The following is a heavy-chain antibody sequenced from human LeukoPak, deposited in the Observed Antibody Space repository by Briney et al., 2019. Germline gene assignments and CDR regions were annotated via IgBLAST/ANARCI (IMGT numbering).Heavy chain of an antibody. Sequence: GASVKVSCKASGYTFTGYYMHWVRQAPGQGLEWMGWINPNSGGTNYAQKFQGRVTMTRDTSISTAYMELSRLRSDDTAVYYCARGYCSSTSCYCNYWGQGTLVTVSS. CDR1: GYTFTGYY. CDR3: ARGYCSSTSCYCNY. J-gene: IGHJ4*02. D-gene: IGHD2-2*01. CDR2: INPNSGGT. V-gene: IGHV1-2*02.